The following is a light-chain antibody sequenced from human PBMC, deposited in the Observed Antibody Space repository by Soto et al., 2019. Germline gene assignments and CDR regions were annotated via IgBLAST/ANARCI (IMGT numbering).Light chain of an antibody. Sequence: EILLTQSPATLSLSPGERATLSCRASQSVSSYLAWYQQKPGHPPRLLIYGSSKRATGIPDRLSGSGYGTDLTITISRMETDDFGVYFCQQYSALPMTFGQGTRLEIK. CDR2: GSS. V-gene: IGKV3-11*01. CDR3: QQYSALPMT. CDR1: QSVSSY. J-gene: IGKJ5*01.